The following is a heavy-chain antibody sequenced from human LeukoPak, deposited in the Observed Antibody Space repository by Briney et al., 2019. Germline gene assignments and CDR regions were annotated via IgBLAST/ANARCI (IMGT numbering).Heavy chain of an antibody. V-gene: IGHV3-33*01. CDR2: IWHDGSNE. D-gene: IGHD6-19*01. Sequence: PGGSLRLSCAASGFNFSNYGMNWVGQAPGKGLEWVAVIWHDGSNEYYADSVKGRFTISRDNSENTLYLQMNSLGAEDTAFYYCARGIAVAGTTGGYCDYWGQGALVTVSS. J-gene: IGHJ4*02. CDR3: ARGIAVAGTTGGYCDY. CDR1: GFNFSNYG.